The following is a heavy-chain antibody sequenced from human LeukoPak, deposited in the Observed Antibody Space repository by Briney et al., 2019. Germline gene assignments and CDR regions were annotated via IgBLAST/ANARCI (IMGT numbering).Heavy chain of an antibody. D-gene: IGHD4-23*01. V-gene: IGHV3-15*01. CDR1: GFTFSSAW. CDR3: ARRNRVLTPVRDY. J-gene: IGHJ4*02. Sequence: GGSLRLSCVASGFTFSSAWMKWVRQAPGKGLEWVGRIKSKSAGGTTDYAAPVKGRFTISRDDSKNTVYLQMNSLKTEDTAVYYCARRNRVLTPVRDYWDQGTLITVSS. CDR2: IKSKSAGGTT.